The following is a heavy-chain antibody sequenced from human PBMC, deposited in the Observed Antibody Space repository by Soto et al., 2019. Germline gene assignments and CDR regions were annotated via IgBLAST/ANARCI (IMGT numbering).Heavy chain of an antibody. CDR1: GASISRYY. CDR2: LSYTGSA. V-gene: IGHV4-59*01. CDR3: ARAEAYFHH. J-gene: IGHJ1*01. Sequence: SETLSLTCSVSGASISRYYWSWIRQPPGKGLEWIAYLSYTGSAKYNPSLKSRVTTSVDTSKNQFSLKLTSVTAADTAIYYCARAEAYFHHWGQGSLVTVSS.